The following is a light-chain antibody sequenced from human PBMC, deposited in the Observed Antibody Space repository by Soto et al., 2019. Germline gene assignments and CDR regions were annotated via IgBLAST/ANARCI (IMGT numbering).Light chain of an antibody. CDR3: QQYNNWPYT. CDR2: GAS. J-gene: IGKJ2*01. Sequence: EIVMTQSAATLSVSPGERAALSCRASQSVSSNFAWYQQKPGQAPRLLIYGASTRATGIPARFSGSGSGTEGTLTISSLQSEDFAVYYCQQYNNWPYTFGQGTKLEIK. V-gene: IGKV3-15*01. CDR1: QSVSSN.